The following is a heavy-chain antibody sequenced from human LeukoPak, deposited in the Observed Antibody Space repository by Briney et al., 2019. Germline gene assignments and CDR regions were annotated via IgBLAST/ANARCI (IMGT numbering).Heavy chain of an antibody. CDR3: TTESELRHYCTNGICYNFDC. Sequence: RGSLRLSCAASGFTFTNAWMSWVRQAPGKGLEWVGRIKSKTDGGTTDYAAPVKGRFTISTDDSKNTLYLQMNSLKTEDTAVYYCTTESELRHYCTNGICYNFDCWGQGTLVTVSS. CDR1: GFTFTNAW. J-gene: IGHJ4*02. V-gene: IGHV3-15*01. CDR2: IKSKTDGGTT. D-gene: IGHD2-8*01.